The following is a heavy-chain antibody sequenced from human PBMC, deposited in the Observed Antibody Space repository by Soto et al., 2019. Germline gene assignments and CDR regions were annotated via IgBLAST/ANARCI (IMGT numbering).Heavy chain of an antibody. J-gene: IGHJ6*03. Sequence: EVQLVESGGGLVQPGGSLRLSCAAFEFTVSSNYMSWVRQAPGKGLEGVSVIYSGGLTYYADSVKGRFTISRDNSKNTLYLQMDSLRAEDTAVYYCTRVLLNNYHMDVWGKGTTVTVSS. CDR1: EFTVSSNY. V-gene: IGHV3-66*01. CDR3: TRVLLNNYHMDV. CDR2: IYSGGLT.